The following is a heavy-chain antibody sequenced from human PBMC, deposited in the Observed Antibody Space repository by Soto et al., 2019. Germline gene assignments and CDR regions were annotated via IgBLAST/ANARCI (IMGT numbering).Heavy chain of an antibody. D-gene: IGHD3-10*01. CDR1: GYTFTSYG. V-gene: IGHV1-18*04. Sequence: QVQLVQSGAEVKKPGASVKVSCKASGYTFTSYGVSWVRQAPGQGLEWMGWISGYNGNTNYAQKLQGRVTMTTDTSTSTAYMELRSLRSDDTAMYYCARAGKYYYGSGSPYYYGIDVWGQGITVTVSS. CDR3: ARAGKYYYGSGSPYYYGIDV. CDR2: ISGYNGNT. J-gene: IGHJ6*02.